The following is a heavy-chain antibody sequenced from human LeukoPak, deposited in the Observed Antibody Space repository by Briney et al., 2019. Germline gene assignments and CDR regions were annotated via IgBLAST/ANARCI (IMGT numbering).Heavy chain of an antibody. J-gene: IGHJ4*02. V-gene: IGHV1-3*03. CDR1: GFTFSSYA. Sequence: GRSLRLSCAASGFTFSSYAMHWVRQAPGQRLEWMGWINAGNGNTKYSQEFQGRVTITRDTSASTAYMEPSSLRSEDMAVYYCARDYDSSGYYSPSGLYYWGQGTLVTVSS. CDR2: INAGNGNT. CDR3: ARDYDSSGYYSPSGLYY. D-gene: IGHD3-22*01.